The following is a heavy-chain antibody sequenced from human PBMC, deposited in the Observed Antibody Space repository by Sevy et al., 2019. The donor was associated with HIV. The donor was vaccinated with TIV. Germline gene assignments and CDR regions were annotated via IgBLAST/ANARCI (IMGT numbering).Heavy chain of an antibody. J-gene: IGHJ4*02. CDR2: FSFGCGQI. Sequence: GGSLRLSCAASGFPFSKYSMSWIRQTPGKGLEWVATFSFGCGQINYADSVKGRFTISRDDSRNTFYLQMNSLTSDDTAIYYCAREGCTRPHDYWGQGTVVTVSS. D-gene: IGHD2-8*01. CDR3: AREGCTRPHDY. CDR1: GFPFSKYS. V-gene: IGHV3-21*04.